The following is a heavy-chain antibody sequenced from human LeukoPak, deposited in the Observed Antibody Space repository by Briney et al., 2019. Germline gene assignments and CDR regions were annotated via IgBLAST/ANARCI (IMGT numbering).Heavy chain of an antibody. D-gene: IGHD2-8*01. Sequence: SVKVSCKASGGTFSSYAISWVRQAPGQGLEWMGGIIPIFGTANYAQKFQGRVTITTDESTSTAYMELSSLRSEDTAVYYCASLNCTNGVCYYSDWGQGTLVTVSS. CDR1: GGTFSSYA. J-gene: IGHJ4*02. CDR3: ASLNCTNGVCYYSD. V-gene: IGHV1-69*05. CDR2: IIPIFGTA.